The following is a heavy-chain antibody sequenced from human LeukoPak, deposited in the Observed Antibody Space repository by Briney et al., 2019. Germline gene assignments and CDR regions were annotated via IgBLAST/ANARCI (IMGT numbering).Heavy chain of an antibody. CDR1: GFTFSSYA. V-gene: IGHV3-30*01. J-gene: IGHJ4*02. CDR2: ISYDGSNK. Sequence: PGGSLRLSCAASGFTFSSYAMHWVRQAPGKGLEWVAVISYDGSNKYYADSVKGRFTISRDNSKNTLYLQTNSLRAEDTAVYYCARDSTNFDYWGQGTLVTVSS. CDR3: ARDSTNFDY. D-gene: IGHD2-2*01.